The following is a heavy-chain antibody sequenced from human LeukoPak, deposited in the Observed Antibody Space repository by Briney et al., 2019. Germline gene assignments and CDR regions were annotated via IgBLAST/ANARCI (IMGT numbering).Heavy chain of an antibody. CDR2: IKQDGSEK. Sequence: PGGSLRLSCAASGFTFSSYWMSWVRQAPGKGLEWVANIKQDGSEKYYVDSVKGRFTISRDNAKNSLYLQMNSLRAEDTAVYYCARDLRYDSSGYYYSHIDYWGQGTLVTVSS. D-gene: IGHD3-22*01. J-gene: IGHJ4*02. CDR1: GFTFSSYW. CDR3: ARDLRYDSSGYYYSHIDY. V-gene: IGHV3-7*01.